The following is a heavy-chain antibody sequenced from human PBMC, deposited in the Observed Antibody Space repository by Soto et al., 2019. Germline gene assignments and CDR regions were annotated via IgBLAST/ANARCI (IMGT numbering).Heavy chain of an antibody. J-gene: IGHJ3*02. Sequence: ASVNVSCKASGYTFTSYDINWVRQATGQGLEWMGRMNPNSGNTGYAQKFQGRVTMTRNTSISTAYMELSSLRSEDTAVYYCARGLGAAAGYDVFDIWGQGTLVTVSS. CDR3: ARGLGAAAGYDVFDI. CDR1: GYTFTSYD. V-gene: IGHV1-8*01. CDR2: MNPNSGNT. D-gene: IGHD6-13*01.